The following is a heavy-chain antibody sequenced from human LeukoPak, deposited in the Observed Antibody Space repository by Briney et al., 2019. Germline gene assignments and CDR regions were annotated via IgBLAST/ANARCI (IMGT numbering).Heavy chain of an antibody. J-gene: IGHJ4*02. CDR2: IRSKAYGGTT. Sequence: PGGSLRLSCTASGFTFGDYAMSWFRQAPGKGLEWVGFIRSKAYGGTTEYAASVKGRFTISRDDSKSIAYLQMNSLKTEDTAVYYCTRDSVLGPHEDTAMVPSFDYWGQGTLVTVSS. CDR1: GFTFGDYA. D-gene: IGHD5-18*01. CDR3: TRDSVLGPHEDTAMVPSFDY. V-gene: IGHV3-49*03.